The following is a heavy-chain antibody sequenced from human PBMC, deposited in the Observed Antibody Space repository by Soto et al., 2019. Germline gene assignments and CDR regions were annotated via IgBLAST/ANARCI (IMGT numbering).Heavy chain of an antibody. J-gene: IGHJ4*02. V-gene: IGHV4-61*01. CDR3: AREGDRTENPVDG. D-gene: IGHD3-10*01. CDR1: CGSVSSGSYY. CDR2: IYYSGST. Sequence: SKTLSITCTVSCGSVSSGSYYWSWIRQPPGRGLEWIGYIYYSGSTNYNPSLKSRVSISLETSKNQFSLELSSVTAADTALYYCAREGDRTENPVDGWGPGTLFTVSS.